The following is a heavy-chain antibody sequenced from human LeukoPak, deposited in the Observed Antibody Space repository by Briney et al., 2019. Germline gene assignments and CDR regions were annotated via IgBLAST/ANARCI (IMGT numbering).Heavy chain of an antibody. CDR1: GYTFTGYY. J-gene: IGHJ6*03. V-gene: IGHV1-69*05. Sequence: GASVKVSCKASGYTFTGYYMHWVRQAPGQGLEWMGGIIPIFGTANYAQKFQGRVTITTDESTSTAYMELSSLRSEDTAVYYCARSRVPVVPAAISDYYYYYMDVWGKGTTVTVSS. CDR2: IIPIFGTA. D-gene: IGHD2-2*01. CDR3: ARSRVPVVPAAISDYYYYYMDV.